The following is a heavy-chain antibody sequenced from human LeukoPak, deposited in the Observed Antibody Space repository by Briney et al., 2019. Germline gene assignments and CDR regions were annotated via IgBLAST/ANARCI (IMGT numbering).Heavy chain of an antibody. CDR3: ARGIIGYYFDY. V-gene: IGHV1-18*01. CDR2: ISAYGNT. Sequence: ASVKVSCKTSGYTFTIYGISGVRQAPGQGLEGMGLISAYGNTNYAQNLQGRVTMTTDTSTSTAYMALRSLRSDDTAVYYCARGIIGYYFDYWGQGTLVTVSS. D-gene: IGHD2-15*01. CDR1: GYTFTIYG. J-gene: IGHJ4*02.